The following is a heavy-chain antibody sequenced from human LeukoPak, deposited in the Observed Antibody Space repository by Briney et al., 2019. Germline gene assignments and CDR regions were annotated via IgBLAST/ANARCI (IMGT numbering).Heavy chain of an antibody. CDR1: GGSISSSSYY. CDR3: AREFSYAPGYFDY. CDR2: IYYSGST. Sequence: ASETLSLTCTVSGGSISSSSYYWGWIRQPPGKGLEWIGSIYYSGSTYYNPSLKSRVTLSVDTSKNQFSLKLSSVTAADTAVYYCAREFSYAPGYFDYWGQGTLVTVSS. D-gene: IGHD2-2*01. V-gene: IGHV4-39*07. J-gene: IGHJ4*02.